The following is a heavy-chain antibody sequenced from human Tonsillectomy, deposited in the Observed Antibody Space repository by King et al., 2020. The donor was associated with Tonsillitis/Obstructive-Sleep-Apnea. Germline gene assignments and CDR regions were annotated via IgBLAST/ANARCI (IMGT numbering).Heavy chain of an antibody. Sequence: VQLVESGGGLIQPGGSLRLSCAASGFTFSSYSMNWVRQAPGKGLEWVSYITSDSSTIYYADSVKGRFTISRDKAKNSLYLQMNSLRDEDTAVYYCVRGASSGSSGSSNDYWGQGTLVTVSS. CDR3: VRGASSGSSGSSNDY. V-gene: IGHV3-48*02. CDR2: ITSDSSTI. CDR1: GFTFSSYS. D-gene: IGHD6-6*01. J-gene: IGHJ4*02.